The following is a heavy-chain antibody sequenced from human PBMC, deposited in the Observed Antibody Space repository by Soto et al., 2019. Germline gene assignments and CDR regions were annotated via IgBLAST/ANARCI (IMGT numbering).Heavy chain of an antibody. D-gene: IGHD5-18*01. CDR3: AFPRGLGTTANQLSYYYYMDV. V-gene: IGHV3-23*01. CDR1: GFTFSSYA. Sequence: EVQLLESGGGLVQPGGSLRLSCAASGFTFSSYAMSWVRQAPGKGLEWVSAISGSGGSTYYADSVKGRFTISRDNSKNTLYLQMNSLRAEDTAVYYCAFPRGLGTTANQLSYYYYMDVWGKGTTVTVSS. J-gene: IGHJ6*03. CDR2: ISGSGGST.